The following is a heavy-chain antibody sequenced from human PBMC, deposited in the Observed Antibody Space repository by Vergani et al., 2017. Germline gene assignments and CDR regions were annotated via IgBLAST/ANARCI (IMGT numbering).Heavy chain of an antibody. D-gene: IGHD6-19*01. CDR3: ARASPSPHGWYYYYYMDV. CDR1: GGSISSGDYY. Sequence: QVQLQESGPGLVKPSQTLSLTCTVSGGSISSGDYYWSWIRQPXGKGLEWIGYIYYSGSTYYNPSLKRRVTISVDTSKNQFSLKLSSVTAADTAVYYCARASPSPHGWYYYYYMDVWGKGTTVTVAS. V-gene: IGHV4-30-4*01. CDR2: IYYSGST. J-gene: IGHJ6*03.